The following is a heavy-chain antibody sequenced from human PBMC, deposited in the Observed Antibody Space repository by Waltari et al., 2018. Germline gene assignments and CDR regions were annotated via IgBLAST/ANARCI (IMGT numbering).Heavy chain of an antibody. CDR3: ARGDFDWLLCPFDY. V-gene: IGHV4-34*01. J-gene: IGHJ4*02. CDR2: SNHSGRT. D-gene: IGHD3-9*01. Sequence: QVQLQQWGAGLLKPSETLSLTCAVYGGSFSGYYWSWIRQPPGKGLEWSGESNHSGRTNYNPSLKSRVTISVDTSKNQFSLKLSSVTAADTAVYYCARGDFDWLLCPFDYWGQGTLVTVSS. CDR1: GGSFSGYY.